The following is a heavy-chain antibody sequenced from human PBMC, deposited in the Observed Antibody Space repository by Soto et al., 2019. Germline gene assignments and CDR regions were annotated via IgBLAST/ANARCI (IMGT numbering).Heavy chain of an antibody. CDR3: ALHSLDGSGLSIDY. D-gene: IGHD6-19*01. CDR2: ISSSSYYI. J-gene: IGHJ4*02. Sequence: EVQLVESGGGLVKPGGSLRLSCAASGFTFSTYSMNWVRQAPGKGLEWVSSISSSSYYIYYSDSVRGRFSISRDYAKSSLSLQMNSLRAEDTAVYYCALHSLDGSGLSIDYCGQGTLVTVSS. V-gene: IGHV3-21*01. CDR1: GFTFSTYS.